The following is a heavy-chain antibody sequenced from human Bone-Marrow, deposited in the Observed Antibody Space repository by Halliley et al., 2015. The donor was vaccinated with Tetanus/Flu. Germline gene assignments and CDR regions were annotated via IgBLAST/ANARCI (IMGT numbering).Heavy chain of an antibody. CDR2: ISFSGETA. V-gene: IGHV3-23*01. Sequence: ISFSGETAYYADSVKGRFKISRDNSRRTLFLHMNSLRADDTAIYYCAKDPDYYETGGWYFDLWGRGSLVTVSS. CDR3: AKDPDYYETGGWYFDL. J-gene: IGHJ2*01. D-gene: IGHD3-16*01.